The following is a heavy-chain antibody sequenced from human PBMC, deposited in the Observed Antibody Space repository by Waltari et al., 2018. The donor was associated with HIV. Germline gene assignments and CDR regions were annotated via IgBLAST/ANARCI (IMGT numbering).Heavy chain of an antibody. V-gene: IGHV3-23*01. CDR2: MSGRGGST. CDR1: GFTFSSYA. J-gene: IGHJ4*02. CDR3: AKDPTLYSSSWSAEPFDY. Sequence: EVQLLESGGGLVQPGGSLRLSCAASGFTFSSYAMSWVRQAPGKGLERVSAMSGRGGSTYYADSVKGRFTISRDNSKNSLYLQMNSLRAEDTAVYYCAKDPTLYSSSWSAEPFDYWGQGTLVTVSS. D-gene: IGHD6-13*01.